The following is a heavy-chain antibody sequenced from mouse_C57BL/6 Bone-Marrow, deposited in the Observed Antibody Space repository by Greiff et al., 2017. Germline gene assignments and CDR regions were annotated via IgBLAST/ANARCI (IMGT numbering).Heavy chain of an antibody. J-gene: IGHJ2*01. V-gene: IGHV1-9*01. Sequence: VQLQQSGAELMKPGASVKLSCKATGYTFTGYWIEWVKQRPGHGLEWIGEILPGSGSTNYNEKFKGKATFTADPSSNTAYIQLSSLTTEASAIYYCSRGTTVVAFDYWGQGTTLTVSS. D-gene: IGHD1-1*01. CDR3: SRGTTVVAFDY. CDR1: GYTFTGYW. CDR2: ILPGSGST.